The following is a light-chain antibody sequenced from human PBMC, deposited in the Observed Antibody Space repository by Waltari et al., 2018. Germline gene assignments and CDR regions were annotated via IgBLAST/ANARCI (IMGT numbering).Light chain of an antibody. CDR3: AAWDDSLSGFV. Sequence: QSVLTQPPSASGTPGQRVTISCSGSRYNIGSNAVNWYQQVPGTAPKLLIYTNDQRPSGVPDRFSGSKSGTSASLAISGLQSEDEAGYYCAAWDDSLSGFVFGTGTKVTVL. CDR1: RYNIGSNA. CDR2: TND. V-gene: IGLV1-44*01. J-gene: IGLJ1*01.